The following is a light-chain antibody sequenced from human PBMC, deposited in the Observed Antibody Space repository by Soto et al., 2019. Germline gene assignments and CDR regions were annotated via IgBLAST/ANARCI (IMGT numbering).Light chain of an antibody. J-gene: IGKJ1*01. V-gene: IGKV3-20*01. CDR1: QSVSSK. Sequence: EIVMTQSPSTLSVSPGEGATLSCRASQSVSSKLAWYQHKPGQAPSLPIYGASNRATGIPDRFSGSRSGTDLTLTISRLEPEDFAVYYCQQYGSSGTFGQGTKVDI. CDR3: QQYGSSGT. CDR2: GAS.